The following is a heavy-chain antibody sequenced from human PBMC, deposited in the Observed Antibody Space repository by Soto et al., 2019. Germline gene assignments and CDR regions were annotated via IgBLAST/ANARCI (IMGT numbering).Heavy chain of an antibody. CDR1: GFTFNTHW. CDR3: ARGGAMGVDY. Sequence: EVQLVESGGGVVQPGGSLRLSCTASGFTFNTHWMHWVRQAPGKGLVRVSRIYFDGITTNYADSVKGRLTVSRDNAKNTGSLPVNTLSDADTAVYYCARGGAMGVDYWGQGTLVSVSS. D-gene: IGHD1-26*01. J-gene: IGHJ4*02. V-gene: IGHV3-74*01. CDR2: IYFDGITT.